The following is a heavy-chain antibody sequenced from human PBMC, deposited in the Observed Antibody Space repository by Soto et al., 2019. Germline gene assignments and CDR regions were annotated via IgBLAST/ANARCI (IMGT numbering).Heavy chain of an antibody. D-gene: IGHD3-3*01. CDR1: GYTSTSYG. Sequence: GASVKVSCKASGYTSTSYGISWVRQAPGQGLEWMGWISAYNGNTNYAQKLQGRVTMTTDTSTSTAYMELRSLRSDDTAVYYCARDVATTDYDFWPNWSDPRRQGPLVTVSP. CDR2: ISAYNGNT. V-gene: IGHV1-18*01. CDR3: ARDVATTDYDFWPNWSDP. J-gene: IGHJ5*02.